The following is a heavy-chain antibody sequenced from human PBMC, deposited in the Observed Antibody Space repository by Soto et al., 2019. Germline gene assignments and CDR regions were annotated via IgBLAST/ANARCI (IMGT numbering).Heavy chain of an antibody. Sequence: EVQLVESGGGLVQTGGSLRLSCVVSGFPFSSHWMSWVRQAPGKGLEWVANIKQDGSEEHYVDSVKGRFTVSRDNARNSLRLQMNSLRAEDTAVYYCARVVGATNTLHNWGQGTLVTVSS. D-gene: IGHD1-26*01. CDR3: ARVVGATNTLHN. CDR2: IKQDGSEE. CDR1: GFPFSSHW. J-gene: IGHJ4*02. V-gene: IGHV3-7*01.